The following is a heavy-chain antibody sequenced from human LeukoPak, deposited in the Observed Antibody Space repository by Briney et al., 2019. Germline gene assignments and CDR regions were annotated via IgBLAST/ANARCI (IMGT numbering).Heavy chain of an antibody. Sequence: ASVKVSCKASGYTFTGYYMHWVRQAPGQGLEWMGWINPSSGGTNYAQKFQGRVTMTRDTSISTAYMELSRLRSDDTAVYYCASPSNWSGYYYYYYMDVWGKGTTVTVSS. CDR2: INPSSGGT. J-gene: IGHJ6*03. D-gene: IGHD1-1*01. CDR3: ASPSNWSGYYYYYYMDV. CDR1: GYTFTGYY. V-gene: IGHV1-2*02.